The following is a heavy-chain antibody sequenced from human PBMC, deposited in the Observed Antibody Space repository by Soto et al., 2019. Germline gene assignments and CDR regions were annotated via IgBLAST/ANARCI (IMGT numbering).Heavy chain of an antibody. D-gene: IGHD6-19*01. CDR1: GYRFTTYQ. CDR3: ARGDSNGWYFDY. CDR2: INPSGGST. J-gene: IGHJ4*02. Sequence: QVQLVQSGAEVKRPGASVKVSCKASGYRFTTYQMHWVRQAPGQGLEWMGTINPSGGSTSYAQRFQGRVPMTRETSTRTGYVEVSSLRSEDTGLYYWARGDSNGWYFDYWGQGTLVTVSS. V-gene: IGHV1-46*01.